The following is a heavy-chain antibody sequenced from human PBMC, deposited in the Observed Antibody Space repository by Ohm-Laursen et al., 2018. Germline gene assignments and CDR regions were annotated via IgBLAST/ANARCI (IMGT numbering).Heavy chain of an antibody. CDR2: ISRSGDST. V-gene: IGHV3-23*01. CDR1: GFTFSTCA. Sequence: SLRLSCSVSGFTFSTCAMNWVRQAPGKGLEWVSAISRSGDSTYYADSVKGRFTISRDNSKNSLYLQMNSLRAEDTAVYSCVKGPGGYRYGDYWGQGTLVTVSS. D-gene: IGHD5-18*01. J-gene: IGHJ4*02. CDR3: VKGPGGYRYGDY.